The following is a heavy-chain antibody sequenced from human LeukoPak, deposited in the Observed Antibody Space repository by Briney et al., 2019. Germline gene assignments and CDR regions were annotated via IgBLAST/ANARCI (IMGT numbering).Heavy chain of an antibody. Sequence: GGSLRLSCAASGFTFSSYDIHWVRQATGKGLEWVSGIGTAGEIYYPGSVKGRFTISRENAKNSLYLQMNSLRAEDTAVYYCAREREYYGVRYYCFDYWGQGTLVTVSS. CDR2: IGTAGEI. V-gene: IGHV3-13*01. CDR1: GFTFSSYD. J-gene: IGHJ4*02. CDR3: AREREYYGVRYYCFDY. D-gene: IGHD3-10*01.